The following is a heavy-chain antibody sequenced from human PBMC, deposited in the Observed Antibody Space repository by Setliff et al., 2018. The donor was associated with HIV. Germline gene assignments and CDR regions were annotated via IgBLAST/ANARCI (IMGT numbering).Heavy chain of an antibody. CDR3: VNDKITGTTYYDY. Sequence: SEKVSCKASGGTFSTYTINWVRQAPGQGLEWMGGIIPIFYTATYAQKFQGRVTITVDKSTSTAYMELSSLRSEDTAVYYCVNDKITGTTYYDYWGQGTLVTVSS. J-gene: IGHJ4*02. D-gene: IGHD1-7*01. CDR1: GGTFSTYT. CDR2: IIPIFYTA. V-gene: IGHV1-69*06.